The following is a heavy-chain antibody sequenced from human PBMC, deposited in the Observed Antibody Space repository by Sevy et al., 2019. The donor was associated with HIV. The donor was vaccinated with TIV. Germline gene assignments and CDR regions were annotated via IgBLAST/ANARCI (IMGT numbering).Heavy chain of an antibody. D-gene: IGHD3-10*01. CDR3: ARDFYGSGSYYNVASDY. V-gene: IGHV3-33*01. CDR1: GFTFSSYG. Sequence: GGSLRLSCAAFGFTFSSYGMHWVRQAPGKGLEWVAVIWYDGSNKYYADSVKGRFTISRDNSKNTLYLQMNSLRAEDTAVYYCARDFYGSGSYYNVASDYWGQGTLVTVSS. J-gene: IGHJ4*02. CDR2: IWYDGSNK.